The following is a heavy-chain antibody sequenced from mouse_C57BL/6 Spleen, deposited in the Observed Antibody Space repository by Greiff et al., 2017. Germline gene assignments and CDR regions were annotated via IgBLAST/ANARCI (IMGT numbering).Heavy chain of an antibody. CDR1: GYTFTSYW. CDR3: ARGGNHTVVAPYYYAMDY. J-gene: IGHJ4*01. Sequence: VQLQQPGAELVKPGASVKLSCKASGYTFTSYWMHWVKQRPGQGLEWIGMIHPNSGSTNYNEKFKSKATLTVDKSSSTAYMQLSSLTSEDSAVYYCARGGNHTVVAPYYYAMDYWGQGTSVTVSS. V-gene: IGHV1-64*01. D-gene: IGHD1-1*01. CDR2: IHPNSGST.